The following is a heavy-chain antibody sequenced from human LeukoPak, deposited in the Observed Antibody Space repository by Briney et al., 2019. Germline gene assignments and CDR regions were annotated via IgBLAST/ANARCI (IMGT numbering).Heavy chain of an antibody. CDR2: INHSGST. V-gene: IGHV4-34*01. Sequence: SETLSLTCAVYGGSFSGYYWSWIRQPPGKGLGWIGEINHSGSTNYNPSLKSRVTISVDTSKNQFSLKLSSVTAADTAVYYCARRVEYWGQGTLVTVSS. CDR3: ARRVEY. J-gene: IGHJ4*02. CDR1: GGSFSGYY. D-gene: IGHD2-15*01.